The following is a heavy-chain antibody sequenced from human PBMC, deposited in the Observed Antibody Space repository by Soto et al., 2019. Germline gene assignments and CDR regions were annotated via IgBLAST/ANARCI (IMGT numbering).Heavy chain of an antibody. CDR1: YGSSSTHY. Sequence: SLTRSVAYGSSSTHYWSRVGQSPGKGLKWIGSIYYSGSTNYNPSLKSRVTISVDTSKNQFALKLSSMTAADTAIYYCARDASGYNWFDPWGQGTLVTVSS. CDR3: ARDASGYNWFDP. CDR2: IYYSGST. V-gene: IGHV4-59*11. D-gene: IGHD3-10*01. J-gene: IGHJ5*02.